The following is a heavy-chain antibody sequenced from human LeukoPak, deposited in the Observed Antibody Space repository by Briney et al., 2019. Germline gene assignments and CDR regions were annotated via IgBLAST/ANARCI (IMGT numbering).Heavy chain of an antibody. J-gene: IGHJ4*02. CDR1: RFTFSSYW. Sequence: GGSLRLSCAASRFTFSSYWMHWVRQAPGKGLVWVSRINSDGSSTSYADSVKGRFTISRDNAKNTLYLQMNSLRAEDTAVYYCAREDDSSGYSPSNDYWGQGTLVTVSS. V-gene: IGHV3-74*01. CDR2: INSDGSST. CDR3: AREDDSSGYSPSNDY. D-gene: IGHD3-22*01.